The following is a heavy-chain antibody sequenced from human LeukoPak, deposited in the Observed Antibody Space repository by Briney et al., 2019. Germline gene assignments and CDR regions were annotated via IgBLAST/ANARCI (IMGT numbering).Heavy chain of an antibody. Sequence: SVKVSCKASGGTFSSYAISWVRQAPGQGLEWMGGIIPIFGTANYAQKFQGRVTITADESTSTAYMELSSLRSEDTAVYYCAREDGDTYYFDYWGQGTLVTVSS. CDR3: AREDGDTYYFDY. CDR2: IIPIFGTA. V-gene: IGHV1-69*13. J-gene: IGHJ4*02. D-gene: IGHD4-17*01. CDR1: GGTFSSYA.